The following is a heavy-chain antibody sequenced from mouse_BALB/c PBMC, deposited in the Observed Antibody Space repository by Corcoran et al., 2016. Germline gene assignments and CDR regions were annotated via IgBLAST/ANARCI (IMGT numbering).Heavy chain of an antibody. J-gene: IGHJ4*01. CDR1: GYTFTSYV. D-gene: IGHD1-2*01. CDR2: INPYNDGT. V-gene: IGHV1S136*01. CDR3: AREKDYYGYYAMDY. Sequence: EVQLQQSGPELVKPGASVKMSCKASGYTFTSYVMHWVKQKPGQGLEWIGYINPYNDGTKYNEKFKGKATLTSDKSSSTAYMELSSRTSEDSAVYYCAREKDYYGYYAMDYWGQGTSGTVSS.